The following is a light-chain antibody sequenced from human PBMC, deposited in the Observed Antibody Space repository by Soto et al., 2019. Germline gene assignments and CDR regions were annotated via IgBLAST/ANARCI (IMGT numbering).Light chain of an antibody. J-gene: IGKJ1*01. CDR2: GAS. CDR3: QQYGNSPWT. V-gene: IGKV3-20*01. CDR1: QSVSSNY. Sequence: EIVLTQSPGTLSLSPGERAPLSCRASQSVSSNYLAWYQQKPGQAPRLLIYGASNRATGIPDRFSGSGSGTDVTLTSSRLEPEDLAVYYCQQYGNSPWTFGQGTKVQLK.